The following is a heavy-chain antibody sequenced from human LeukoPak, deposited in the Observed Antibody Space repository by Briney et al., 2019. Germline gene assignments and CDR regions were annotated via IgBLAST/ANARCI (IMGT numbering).Heavy chain of an antibody. Sequence: SVKVSCKASGGTFSSYTISWVRQAPGQGLEWMGRIIPILGIANYAQKFQGRVTITADESTSTAYMELSSLRSEDTAVYYCARAPRDFWSGYLFDYWGQGTLVTVSS. V-gene: IGHV1-69*02. J-gene: IGHJ4*02. CDR1: GGTFSSYT. CDR3: ARAPRDFWSGYLFDY. D-gene: IGHD3-3*01. CDR2: IIPILGIA.